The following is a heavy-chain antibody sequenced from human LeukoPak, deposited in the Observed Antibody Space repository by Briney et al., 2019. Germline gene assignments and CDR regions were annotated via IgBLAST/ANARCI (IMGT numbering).Heavy chain of an antibody. V-gene: IGHV4-30-4*08. CDR2: IYYSGST. Sequence: SETLSLTCTVSGGSISSGDYYWSWIRQPPGKGLEWIGYIYYSGSTYYNPSLKSRVTISVDTSKNQFSLKLSSVTPADTAVYYCARAGVFAWFDPWGQGTLVTVSS. CDR3: ARAGVFAWFDP. J-gene: IGHJ5*02. CDR1: GGSISSGDYY. D-gene: IGHD1-14*01.